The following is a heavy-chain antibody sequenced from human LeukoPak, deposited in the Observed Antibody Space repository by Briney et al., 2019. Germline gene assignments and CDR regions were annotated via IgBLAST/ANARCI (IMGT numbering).Heavy chain of an antibody. J-gene: IGHJ4*02. CDR2: INPNSGGT. Sequence: ASVKVSCKASGYTFTGYYMHWVRQAPGQGLEWMGWINPNSGGTNYAQRFQGRVTMTRDTSISTAYMELSRLTSDDTAVYYCAKEVHYYDSSDYFPLGYWGQGTLITVSS. V-gene: IGHV1-2*02. CDR1: GYTFTGYY. D-gene: IGHD3-22*01. CDR3: AKEVHYYDSSDYFPLGY.